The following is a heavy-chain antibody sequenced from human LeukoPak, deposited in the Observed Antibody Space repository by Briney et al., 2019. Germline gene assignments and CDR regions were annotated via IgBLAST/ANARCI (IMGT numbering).Heavy chain of an antibody. J-gene: IGHJ6*02. CDR3: ARGLVTIFGVVIMGNYYYYGMDV. CDR2: ISAYNGNT. D-gene: IGHD3-3*01. CDR1: GYTFTSYG. Sequence: ASVKVSCTASGYTFTSYGISWVRQAPGQGLEWMGWISAYNGNTNYAQKLQGRVTMTTDTSTSTAYMELRSLRSDDTAVYYCARGLVTIFGVVIMGNYYYYGMDVWGQGTTVTVSS. V-gene: IGHV1-18*01.